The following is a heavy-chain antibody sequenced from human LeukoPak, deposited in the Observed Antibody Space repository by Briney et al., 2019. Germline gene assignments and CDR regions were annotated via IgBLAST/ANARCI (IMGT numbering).Heavy chain of an antibody. D-gene: IGHD3-10*01. V-gene: IGHV4-59*01. CDR2: IYYSGST. J-gene: IGHJ4*02. CDR1: GGSISSYY. CDR3: ATYPFRGDTHYFDY. Sequence: PSETLSLTCTVSGGSISSYYWSWIRQSPGKGLEWIAYIYYSGSTNYNPSLKSRVTISVDTSKNQFSLKLSSVTAADTAVYYCATYPFRGDTHYFDYWGQGILVTVSS.